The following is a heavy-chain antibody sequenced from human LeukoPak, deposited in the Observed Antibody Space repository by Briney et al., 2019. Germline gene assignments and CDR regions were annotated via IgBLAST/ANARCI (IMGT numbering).Heavy chain of an antibody. D-gene: IGHD3-10*01. CDR2: TNHSGST. V-gene: IGHV4-34*01. CDR3: ARDVFYYYYYYMDV. Sequence: SETLSLTCAVYGGSFSGYYWSWIRQPPGKGLVWIEETNHSGSTNYNPSLKSRVTISVDTSKNQFSLKLSSVTAADTAVYYCARDVFYYYYYYMDVWGKGTTVTVSS. CDR1: GGSFSGYY. J-gene: IGHJ6*03.